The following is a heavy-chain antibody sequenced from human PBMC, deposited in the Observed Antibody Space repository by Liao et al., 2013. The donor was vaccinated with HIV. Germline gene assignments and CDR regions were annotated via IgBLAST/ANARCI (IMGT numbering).Heavy chain of an antibody. CDR3: ARFNRAVTTGAFDS. Sequence: QVQLQESGPGLVKPSQTLSLTCTVSGDSISSDDHYWSWIRQSPGKGLEWIGYIYYTGSTYYSPSLKGRLTISLDTSKTQFSLKVTSVTAADTAIYYCARFNRAVTTGAFDSWGQGTLVTVS. D-gene: IGHD4-17*01. J-gene: IGHJ3*01. V-gene: IGHV4-30-4*08. CDR1: GDSISSDDHY. CDR2: IYYTGST.